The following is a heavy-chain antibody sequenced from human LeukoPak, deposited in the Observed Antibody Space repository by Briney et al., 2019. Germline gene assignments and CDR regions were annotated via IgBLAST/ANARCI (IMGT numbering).Heavy chain of an antibody. V-gene: IGHV4-59*01. D-gene: IGHD4-23*01. CDR3: ARGDPVVTGWYFDL. CDR2: IYYSGST. Sequence: SETLSLTCTVSGGSISSYYWSWIRQPPGKGLEWLGYIYYSGSTNYNPSLKSRVTISVDTSKNQFSLKLSSVTAADTAVYYCARGDPVVTGWYFDLWGRGTLVTVSS. CDR1: GGSISSYY. J-gene: IGHJ2*01.